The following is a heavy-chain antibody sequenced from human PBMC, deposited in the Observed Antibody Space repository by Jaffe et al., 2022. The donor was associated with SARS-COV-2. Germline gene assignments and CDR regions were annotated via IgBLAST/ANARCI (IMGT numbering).Heavy chain of an antibody. V-gene: IGHV3-30*04. CDR2: ISYDGSNK. D-gene: IGHD6-13*01. Sequence: QVQLVESGGGVVQPGRSLRLSCAASGFTFSSYAMHWVRQAPGKGLEWVALISYDGSNKYYADSVKGRFTISRDNSKNTLFLQMNSLRGGDTAVYYCAREGYSISWYYFDYWGQGTLVTVSS. CDR1: GFTFSSYA. J-gene: IGHJ4*02. CDR3: AREGYSISWYYFDY.